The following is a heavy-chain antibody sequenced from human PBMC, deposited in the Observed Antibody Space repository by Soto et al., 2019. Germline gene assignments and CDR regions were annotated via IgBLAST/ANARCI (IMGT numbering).Heavy chain of an antibody. CDR2: SKPNSGNT. V-gene: IGHV1-8*02. J-gene: IGHJ6*02. D-gene: IGHD6-19*01. Sequence: ASVKVSCKASGYPLTSYNINWVQQATGQGLESMGWSKPNSGNTGYAQKFQGRVTMTRNTSISTAYMELSSLRSEDTAVYYCARRPVAGKSRRDYGMDVWGQGTTVTVSS. CDR1: GYPLTSYN. CDR3: ARRPVAGKSRRDYGMDV.